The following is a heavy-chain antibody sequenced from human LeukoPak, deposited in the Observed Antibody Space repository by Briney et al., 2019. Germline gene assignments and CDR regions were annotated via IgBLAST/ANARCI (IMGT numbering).Heavy chain of an antibody. V-gene: IGHV4-30-2*01. Sequence: PSETLSLTCTVSGGSISSGGYYWSWIRQPPGKGLEWIGYIYHSGSTYYNPSLKSRVTISVDRSKNQFSLKLSSVTAADTAVYYCARVGPYSLGRGFAYYFDYWGQGTLVTVSS. D-gene: IGHD5-18*01. J-gene: IGHJ4*02. CDR1: GGSISSGGYY. CDR2: IYHSGST. CDR3: ARVGPYSLGRGFAYYFDY.